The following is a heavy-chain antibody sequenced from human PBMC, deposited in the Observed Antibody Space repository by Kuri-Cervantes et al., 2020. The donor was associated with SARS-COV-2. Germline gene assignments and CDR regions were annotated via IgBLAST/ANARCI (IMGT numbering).Heavy chain of an antibody. CDR1: GESFSGYY. CDR3: ARDLLDFWSGYYTEPDAFDI. CDR2: VNHRGST. J-gene: IGHJ3*02. V-gene: IGHV4-34*01. D-gene: IGHD3-3*01. Sequence: GSLRLSCAFYGESFSGYYWNWIRQSPGKGLEWIGEVNHRGSTNYNPSLKSRVTISVDTSSKQFSLHLSSVTAADTAVYYCARDLLDFWSGYYTEPDAFDIWGQGTMVTVSS.